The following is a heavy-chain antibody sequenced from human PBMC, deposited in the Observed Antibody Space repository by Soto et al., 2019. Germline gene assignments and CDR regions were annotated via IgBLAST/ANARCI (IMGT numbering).Heavy chain of an antibody. D-gene: IGHD4-17*01. J-gene: IGHJ3*02. CDR3: ARRHSYGDYVYAFDI. CDR2: IKQDGSEK. CDR1: GFTFSSYW. V-gene: IGHV3-7*01. Sequence: GGSLRLSCAASGFTFSSYWMSWVRQAPGKGLEWVANIKQDGSEKYYVDSVKGRFTISRDNAKNSLYLQMNSLRAEDTGVYYCARRHSYGDYVYAFDIWGQGTMVTVSS.